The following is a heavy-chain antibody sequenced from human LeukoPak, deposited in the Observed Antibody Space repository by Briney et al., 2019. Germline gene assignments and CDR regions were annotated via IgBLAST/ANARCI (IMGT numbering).Heavy chain of an antibody. Sequence: SETLSLTCTVSGGSISSYYWSWIRQPPGKGLEWIGEINHSGSTNYNPSLKSRVTISVDTSKNQFSLKLSSVTAADTAVYYCVSSTYCPSTSGCLGYWGQGTLVTVSS. J-gene: IGHJ4*02. CDR3: VSSTYCPSTSGCLGY. CDR1: GGSISSYY. V-gene: IGHV4-34*01. CDR2: INHSGST. D-gene: IGHD2-2*01.